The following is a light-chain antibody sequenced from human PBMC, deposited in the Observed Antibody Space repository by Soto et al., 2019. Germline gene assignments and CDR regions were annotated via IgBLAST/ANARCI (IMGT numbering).Light chain of an antibody. CDR3: SSFAGNNNLV. J-gene: IGLJ2*01. V-gene: IGLV2-8*01. CDR2: EVS. Sequence: ALTQPPSASGSPGQSVTISCTGTSSDVGGYNYVSWYQQHPGKAPKLMISEVSKRPAGVPDRFSGSKSGNTASLTVSGLQAEDEADYYCSSFAGNNNLVFGGGTKLTVL. CDR1: SSDVGGYNY.